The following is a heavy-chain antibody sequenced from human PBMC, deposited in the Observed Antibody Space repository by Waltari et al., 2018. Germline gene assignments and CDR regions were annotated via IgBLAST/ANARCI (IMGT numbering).Heavy chain of an antibody. CDR3: ARDHDSSGWYNPTPSFFDY. J-gene: IGHJ4*02. CDR2: INAGNGNT. Sequence: QVQLVQSGAEVKKPGASVKVSCKASGYTFTSYAMHWVRQAPGQRLEWMGWINAGNGNTKYSQKFQGRVTITRDTSASPAYMELRSLRSKDTAVYYCARDHDSSGWYNPTPSFFDYWGQGTLVTVSS. V-gene: IGHV1-3*01. CDR1: GYTFTSYA. D-gene: IGHD6-19*01.